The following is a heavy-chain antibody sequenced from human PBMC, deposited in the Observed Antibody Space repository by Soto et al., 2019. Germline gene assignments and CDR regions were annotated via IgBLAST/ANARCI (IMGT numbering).Heavy chain of an antibody. V-gene: IGHV3-23*01. CDR2: IGESGTPT. CDR1: GFTFSSYA. D-gene: IGHD2-2*01. CDR3: ARYIPGVRYYGMDV. Sequence: PGGSLRLSCVASGFTFSSYAMKWVLQAPGKGLEWVSLIGESGTPTYYADSVKGRFTISRDNSGNTLFLEMYSLRAEDTAVYYCARYIPGVRYYGMDVWGQGTTVTVSS. J-gene: IGHJ6*02.